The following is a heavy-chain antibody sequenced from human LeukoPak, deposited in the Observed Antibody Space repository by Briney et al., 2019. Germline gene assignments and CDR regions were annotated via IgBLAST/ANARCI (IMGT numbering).Heavy chain of an antibody. CDR2: ISGSAHKI. CDR1: GITFSNYA. J-gene: IGHJ4*02. Sequence: PGGSLRPSCVASGITFSNYAVSWVRQAPEKGLDWVSVISGSAHKIRYADSVKGRFTISRDNSENIVYLQMNNLRAEDTAVYYCAGRVIGYCSGYVYWGQGTLITVSS. CDR3: AGRVIGYCSGYVY. V-gene: IGHV3-23*01. D-gene: IGHD5-18*01.